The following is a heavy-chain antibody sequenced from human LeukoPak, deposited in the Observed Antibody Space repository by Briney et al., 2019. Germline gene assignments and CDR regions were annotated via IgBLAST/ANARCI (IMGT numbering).Heavy chain of an antibody. CDR3: ARMDRYGSGGNYYYYYMDV. Sequence: SETLSLTCTVSGGSISSYYWSWIRQPAGKGLEWIGRIYTSGSTNYNPSLKSRVTMSVDTSKNQFSLKLSSVTAADTAVYYCARMDRYGSGGNYYYYYMDVWGKGTTVTISS. CDR2: IYTSGST. V-gene: IGHV4-4*07. J-gene: IGHJ6*03. D-gene: IGHD3-10*01. CDR1: GGSISSYY.